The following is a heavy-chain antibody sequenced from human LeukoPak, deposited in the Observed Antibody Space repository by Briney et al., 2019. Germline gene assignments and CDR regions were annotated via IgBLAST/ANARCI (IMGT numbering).Heavy chain of an antibody. CDR3: ARGQLYYDSSGFDY. V-gene: IGHV3-48*03. D-gene: IGHD3-22*01. Sequence: GGSLRLSCAASGFLFSSFEVNWVRQAPGKGLEWVSYISSSGSYIYYVGSVKGRFTISRDNAENSLYLQMNSLRAEDTAVYYCARGQLYYDSSGFDYWGQGTLVTVSS. CDR2: ISSSGSYI. J-gene: IGHJ4*02. CDR1: GFLFSSFE.